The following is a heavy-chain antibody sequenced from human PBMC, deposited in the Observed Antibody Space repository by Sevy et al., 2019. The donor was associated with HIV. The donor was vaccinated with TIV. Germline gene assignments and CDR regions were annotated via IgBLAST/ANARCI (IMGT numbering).Heavy chain of an antibody. D-gene: IGHD3-3*01. V-gene: IGHV4-4*08. CDR1: GGSMTNYF. Sequence: SETLSLTCTVSGGSMTNYFWSRVRQAPWKRLEWIGYIYSSRNTNYNPSLKSRVAISKDMSNNQFSLKMNSVTAADTAVYYCVRESIGSIGDFDYWGEGTLVTVSS. J-gene: IGHJ4*02. CDR3: VRESIGSIGDFDY. CDR2: IYSSRNT.